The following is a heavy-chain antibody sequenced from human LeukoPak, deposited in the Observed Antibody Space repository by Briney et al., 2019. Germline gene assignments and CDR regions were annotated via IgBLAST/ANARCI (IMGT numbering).Heavy chain of an antibody. CDR2: IYPDDSET. Sequence: GESLKISCKGSGYRFTSYWIGWVRQMHGKGLEWMGIIYPDDSETRYSPSFQGQVTITVDKLIDTAYLQWSSLKASDTAMYYCARQIAARSGMDVWGQGTTVTISS. V-gene: IGHV5-51*01. CDR1: GYRFTSYW. CDR3: ARQIAARSGMDV. D-gene: IGHD6-6*01. J-gene: IGHJ6*02.